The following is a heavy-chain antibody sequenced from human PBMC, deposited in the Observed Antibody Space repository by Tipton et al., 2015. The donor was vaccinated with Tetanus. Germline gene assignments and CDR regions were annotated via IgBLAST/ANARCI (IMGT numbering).Heavy chain of an antibody. CDR2: ISADGSTK. CDR1: GFTFSNYG. J-gene: IGHJ4*02. Sequence: RSLRLSCAASGFTFSNYGMHWVRQAPGKGLEWVAVISADGSTKFYADSVKGRVTLSRDNSKNTLSLQMNSLRAEDTAVYYCAKVLGTYCSGGTCYSDFWGQGTLVTVSS. V-gene: IGHV3-30*18. D-gene: IGHD2-15*01. CDR3: AKVLGTYCSGGTCYSDF.